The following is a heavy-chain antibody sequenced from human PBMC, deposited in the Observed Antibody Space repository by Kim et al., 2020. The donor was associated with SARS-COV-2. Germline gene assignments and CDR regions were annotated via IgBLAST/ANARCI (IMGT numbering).Heavy chain of an antibody. V-gene: IGHV1-46*01. CDR3: ARDRLDYTPFDY. D-gene: IGHD4-4*01. Sequence: SYAQKFQGRVTMTRDTSTSTVYMELSSLRSEDTAVYYCARDRLDYTPFDYWGQGTLVTVSS. J-gene: IGHJ4*02.